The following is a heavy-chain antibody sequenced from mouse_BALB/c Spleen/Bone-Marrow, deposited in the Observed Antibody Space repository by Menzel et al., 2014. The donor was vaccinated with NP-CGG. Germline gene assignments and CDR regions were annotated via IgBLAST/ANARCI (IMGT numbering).Heavy chain of an antibody. Sequence: CGAELVKPGASVKLSCTASGFNIKDTYMHWVKQRPEQGLEWIGRIDPANGSTKYDPKFQGKATITADTSSNTAYLQLSSLTSDDTAVYYCARYRLGTYFDYWGQGTTLTVSS. CDR2: IDPANGST. D-gene: IGHD2-14*01. J-gene: IGHJ2*01. V-gene: IGHV14-3*02. CDR3: ARYRLGTYFDY. CDR1: GFNIKDTY.